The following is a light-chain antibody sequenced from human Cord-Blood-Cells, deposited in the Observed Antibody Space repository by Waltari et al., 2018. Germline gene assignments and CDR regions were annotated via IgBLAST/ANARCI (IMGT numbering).Light chain of an antibody. CDR2: AAS. V-gene: IGKV1-39*01. Sequence: DIQMTQYPPSLSAYVGDRVTLTCRASQSISSYLNWYQQKPGKAPKLLIYAASSLQSGVPSRFSGSGSGTDFTLTISSLQPEDFATYYCQQSYSTPLFTFGPGTKVDIK. CDR3: QQSYSTPLFT. J-gene: IGKJ3*01. CDR1: QSISSY.